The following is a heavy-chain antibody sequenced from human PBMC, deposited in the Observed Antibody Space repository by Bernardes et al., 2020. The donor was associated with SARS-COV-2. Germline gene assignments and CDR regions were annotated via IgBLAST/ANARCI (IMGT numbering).Heavy chain of an antibody. V-gene: IGHV5-51*01. CDR2: IYPGDSDT. D-gene: IGHD2-15*01. J-gene: IGHJ3*02. Sequence: GESLKISCKGSGYSFTSYWIGWVRQMPGKGLEWMGIIYPGDSDTRYSPSFQGQVTISADKSISTAYLQWSSLKASDTAMYYCARQRCSGGSCYLRPLDAFDIWGQGTMVTVSS. CDR1: GYSFTSYW. CDR3: ARQRCSGGSCYLRPLDAFDI.